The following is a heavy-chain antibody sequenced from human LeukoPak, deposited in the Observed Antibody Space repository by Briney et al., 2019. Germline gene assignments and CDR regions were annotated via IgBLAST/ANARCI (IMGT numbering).Heavy chain of an antibody. CDR2: INPNSGGT. D-gene: IGHD1-7*01. J-gene: IGHJ4*02. CDR3: ARGGTYSNNYFVY. CDR1: AYTFTGYY. V-gene: IGHV1-2*02. Sequence: ASVKVSCKASAYTFTGYYMHWVRQAPGQGLEWMGWINPNSGGTNYAQHFQGRVTMTRDTSISTGYMELNSLRSDDTAVYYCARGGTYSNNYFVYWGQGTLVTVSP.